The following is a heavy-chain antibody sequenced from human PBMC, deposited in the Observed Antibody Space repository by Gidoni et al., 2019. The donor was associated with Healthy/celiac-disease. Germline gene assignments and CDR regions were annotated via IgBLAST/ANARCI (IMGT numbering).Heavy chain of an antibody. V-gene: IGHV4-39*01. CDR3: AKNCSGSSCPRSAFDS. D-gene: IGHD2-15*01. CDR1: GGSISSSSYY. CDR2: LYYSGST. Sequence: QLQLQESGPGLVKPSETLSLTCTVSGGSISSSSYYWGWIRQPPGKGLEWIGRLYYSGSTSYSPSLKSRLTISVDTSKNQFSLRLSSVTAADTAVYYCAKNCSGSSCPRSAFDSWGQGTMVTVSS. J-gene: IGHJ3*02.